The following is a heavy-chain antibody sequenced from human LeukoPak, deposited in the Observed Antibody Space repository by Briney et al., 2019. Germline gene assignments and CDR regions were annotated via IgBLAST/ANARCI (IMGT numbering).Heavy chain of an antibody. V-gene: IGHV3-7*01. CDR3: ARDLPYDSSTVYYGMDV. D-gene: IGHD3-22*01. Sequence: GGSQRLSCAASGFTFSSYWMSWVRQAPGKGLEWVANIKQDGSEKYYVDSVKGRFTISRDNAKNSLYLQMNSPRAEDTAVYYCARDLPYDSSTVYYGMDVWGQGTTVTVSS. J-gene: IGHJ6*02. CDR1: GFTFSSYW. CDR2: IKQDGSEK.